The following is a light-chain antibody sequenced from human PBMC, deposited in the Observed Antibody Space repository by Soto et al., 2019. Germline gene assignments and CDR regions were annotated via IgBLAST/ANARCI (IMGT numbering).Light chain of an antibody. V-gene: IGLV2-14*01. J-gene: IGLJ1*01. Sequence: QSVLTQPASVSGSPGQSITISCTGTSSDVGTYNYVSWYQHHPGKAPKLIIYEVINRPSGVSNRFSGSKSGDTASLTISGLQPDDESYYYCSSYTFSSALVFGTGTKLTVL. CDR3: SSYTFSSALV. CDR1: SSDVGTYNY. CDR2: EVI.